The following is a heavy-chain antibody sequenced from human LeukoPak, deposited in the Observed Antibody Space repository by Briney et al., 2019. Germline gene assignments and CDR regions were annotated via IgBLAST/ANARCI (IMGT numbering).Heavy chain of an antibody. D-gene: IGHD3-10*01. CDR1: GGSISSGGYY. V-gene: IGHV4-61*08. CDR2: IYYSGST. CDR3: ARGDVLLWFGELYLPYYYYGMDV. J-gene: IGHJ6*02. Sequence: SETLSLTCTVSGGSISSGGYYWSWIRQHPGKGLEWIGYIYYSGSTYYNPSLKSRVTISVDTSKNQFSLKLSSVTAADTAVYYCARGDVLLWFGELYLPYYYYGMDVWGQGTTVTVSS.